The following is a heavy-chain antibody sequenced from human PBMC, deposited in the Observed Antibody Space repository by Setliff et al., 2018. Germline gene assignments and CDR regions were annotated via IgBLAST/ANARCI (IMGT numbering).Heavy chain of an antibody. CDR1: GYAFGSSG. CDR3: ARHVGPADRADYFQH. V-gene: IGHV1-18*01. Sequence: ASVKVSCKASGYAFGSSGISWVRQAPGQGLEWMGWISAYNGYIVYAQKFQGRVTMTTDSSKNQFSLNLNSVTAADTGVYYCARHVGPADRADYFQHWGQGTLVTVSS. CDR2: ISAYNGYI. J-gene: IGHJ1*01.